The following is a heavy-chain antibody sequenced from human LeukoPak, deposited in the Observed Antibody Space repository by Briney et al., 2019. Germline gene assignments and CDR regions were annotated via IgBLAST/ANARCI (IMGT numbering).Heavy chain of an antibody. Sequence: PSGGSLRLSCAASGFTFSGSAMHWVRQASGKGLEWVGRIRTKANSYATAYGASVNGRFTISRDDSENTTYLQMNSLKTEDTAVYYCARDPCSGSYGNYYYYFMDVWGKGTTVTISS. CDR1: GFTFSGSA. CDR3: ARDPCSGSYGNYYYYFMDV. J-gene: IGHJ6*03. D-gene: IGHD1-26*01. CDR2: IRTKANSYAT. V-gene: IGHV3-73*01.